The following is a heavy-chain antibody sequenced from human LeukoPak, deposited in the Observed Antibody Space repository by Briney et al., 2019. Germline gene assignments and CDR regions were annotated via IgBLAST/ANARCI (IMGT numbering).Heavy chain of an antibody. CDR2: IIPIFGTA. J-gene: IGHJ6*02. CDR1: GGTFSSYA. V-gene: IGHV1-69*01. Sequence: SVKVSCTASGGTFSSYAISWVRRAPGQGLEWMGGIIPIFGTANYAQKFQGRVTITADESTSTAYMELSSLRSEDTAVYYCALVAATPDYYYYGMDVWGQGTTVTVSS. D-gene: IGHD2-15*01. CDR3: ALVAATPDYYYYGMDV.